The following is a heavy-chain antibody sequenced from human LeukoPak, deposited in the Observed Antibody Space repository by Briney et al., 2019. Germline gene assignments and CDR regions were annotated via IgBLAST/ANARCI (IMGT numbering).Heavy chain of an antibody. J-gene: IGHJ4*02. CDR3: AKDRLGYCSGGSCYPTLDY. Sequence: PGGSLRLSCAASGFPFSSYAMSWVRQAPGKGVEGVSAISGRGDSTYYADSVKGRFTISRDNSKNTLYLQMNSLRAEDTAVYYCAKDRLGYCSGGSCYPTLDYWGQGTLVTVSS. V-gene: IGHV3-23*01. D-gene: IGHD2-15*01. CDR2: ISGRGDST. CDR1: GFPFSSYA.